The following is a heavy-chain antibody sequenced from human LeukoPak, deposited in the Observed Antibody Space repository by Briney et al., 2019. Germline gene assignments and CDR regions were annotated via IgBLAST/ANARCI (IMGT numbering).Heavy chain of an antibody. CDR3: ARDLGSSWYMSNY. V-gene: IGHV3-48*02. Sequence: PGGSLRLSCVASGFTFSSYNMDWVRQVPGKGLQWVSYISSSSDNIYYADSVKGRFTISRDNAKNSLYLQMNSLRDEDTAVYYCARDLGSSWYMSNYWGQGTLVTVSS. J-gene: IGHJ4*02. CDR2: ISSSSDNI. D-gene: IGHD6-13*01. CDR1: GFTFSSYN.